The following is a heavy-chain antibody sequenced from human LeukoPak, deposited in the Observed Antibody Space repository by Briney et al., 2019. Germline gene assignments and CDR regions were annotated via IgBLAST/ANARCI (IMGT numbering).Heavy chain of an antibody. CDR3: ATGYSAWSFGY. V-gene: IGHV3-30-3*01. CDR1: GVTFSSYA. J-gene: IGHJ4*02. CDR2: ISYDGSNK. D-gene: IGHD6-19*01. Sequence: GGSLRLSCAASGVTFSSYAMYWVRQAPGKGLDWVAVISYDGSNKYYADSVKGQFTISRDNSKNTLYLQMNSLRAEDTAMYFCATGYSAWSFGYWGQGTLVTVSS.